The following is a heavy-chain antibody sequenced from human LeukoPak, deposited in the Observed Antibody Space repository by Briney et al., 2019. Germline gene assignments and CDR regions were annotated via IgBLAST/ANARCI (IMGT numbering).Heavy chain of an antibody. Sequence: ASVKVSCKASGYTFTGYYMHWVRQAPGQGLEWMGWINPNSGGTNYAQKFQGRVTMTRDTSISTAYMELSRLRSDDTAVYYCARDLGLEEQLEMVEGGWSRHWGQGTLVTVSS. CDR2: INPNSGGT. D-gene: IGHD6-6*01. J-gene: IGHJ1*01. V-gene: IGHV1-2*02. CDR1: GYTFTGYY. CDR3: ARDLGLEEQLEMVEGGWSRH.